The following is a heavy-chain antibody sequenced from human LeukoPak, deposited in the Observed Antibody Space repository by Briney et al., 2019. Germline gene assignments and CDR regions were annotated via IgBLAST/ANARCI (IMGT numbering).Heavy chain of an antibody. CDR1: GGSISSYY. CDR2: IYYSGST. Sequence: PSETLSLTCTVSGGSISSYYWSWIRQPPGKGLEWIGYIYYSGSTNYNPSLKSRVTISVDTSKNQFSLKLSSVTAADTAVYYCARVVVDYDFKLGAFDIWGQGTMVTVSS. CDR3: ARVVVDYDFKLGAFDI. D-gene: IGHD3-3*01. V-gene: IGHV4-59*01. J-gene: IGHJ3*02.